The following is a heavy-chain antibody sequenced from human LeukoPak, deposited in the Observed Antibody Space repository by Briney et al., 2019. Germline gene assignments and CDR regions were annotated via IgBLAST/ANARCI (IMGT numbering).Heavy chain of an antibody. Sequence: GGSLRLSCAASGFTFSTYAMHWVRQAPGKGLEYISGINDNGDITYYANSVKGRFTISRDNSKNALFPQMDSLRTEDMAVYFCARERIATPSLDPWGQGILVTVSS. D-gene: IGHD2-15*01. CDR1: GFTFSTYA. J-gene: IGHJ5*02. CDR2: INDNGDIT. CDR3: ARERIATPSLDP. V-gene: IGHV3-64*01.